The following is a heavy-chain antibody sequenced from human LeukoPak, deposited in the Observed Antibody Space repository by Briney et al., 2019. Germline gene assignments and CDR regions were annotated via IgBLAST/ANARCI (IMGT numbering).Heavy chain of an antibody. CDR3: ARRGSAAAGKTNWFDP. CDR1: GYSISSGYY. V-gene: IGHV4-38-2*02. D-gene: IGHD6-13*01. CDR2: IYHSGST. J-gene: IGHJ5*02. Sequence: PSETLSLTCTVSGYSISSGYYWGWIRQPPGKGLEWIGSIYHSGSTNYNPSLKSRVTISVDTSKNQFSLKLNSVTAADTAVYYCARRGSAAAGKTNWFDPWGQGTLVTVSS.